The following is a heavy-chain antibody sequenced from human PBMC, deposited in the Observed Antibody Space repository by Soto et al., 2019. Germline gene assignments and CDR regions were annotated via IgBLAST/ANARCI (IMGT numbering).Heavy chain of an antibody. D-gene: IGHD2-15*01. J-gene: IGHJ6*03. CDR2: ISANNGDT. Sequence: QVQLVQSGGEVRKPGASVKVSCKASGYTFTSHGISWVRQAPGHGLEWMAWISANNGDTNYAQKLQGRVTVTTDTSTSTAYTDLRSLRSEDTAVSYCALMLRGSNIDYSHYRDVWGKGTTVTVSS. CDR1: GYTFTSHG. V-gene: IGHV1-18*01. CDR3: ALMLRGSNIDYSHYRDV.